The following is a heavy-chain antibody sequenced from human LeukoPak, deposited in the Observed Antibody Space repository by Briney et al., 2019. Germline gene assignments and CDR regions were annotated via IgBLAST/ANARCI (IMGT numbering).Heavy chain of an antibody. J-gene: IGHJ4*02. Sequence: GGSLRLSCAASGFTSGFTFSNYWMSWVRQAPGKGREWVANIKEDGSAKFYVDSVEGRFTISRDNAKNSLYLQMNSLRAEDTAVYYCATSRDAPMETGGQGTLVTVSS. V-gene: IGHV3-7*01. D-gene: IGHD5-18*01. CDR3: ATSRDAPMET. CDR2: IKEDGSAK. CDR1: GFTFSNYW.